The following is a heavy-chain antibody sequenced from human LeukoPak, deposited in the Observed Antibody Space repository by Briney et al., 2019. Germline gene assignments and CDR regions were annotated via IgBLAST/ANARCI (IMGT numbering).Heavy chain of an antibody. J-gene: IGHJ5*02. D-gene: IGHD3-16*01. CDR2: IYYSGST. CDR3: AREDYDYVWGSSRFDP. Sequence: PSETLSLTCTVSGGSISSSSYYWGWIRQPPGKGLEWIGSIYYSGSTYYNPSLKSRVTISVDTSKNQFSLKLSSVTAADTAVYYCAREDYDYVWGSSRFDPWGQGTLVTVSS. CDR1: GGSISSSSYY. V-gene: IGHV4-39*02.